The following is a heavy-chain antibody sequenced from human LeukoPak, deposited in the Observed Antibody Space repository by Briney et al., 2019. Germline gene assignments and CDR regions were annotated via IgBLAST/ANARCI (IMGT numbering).Heavy chain of an antibody. CDR2: INHSGST. J-gene: IGHJ3*02. V-gene: IGHV4-34*01. CDR1: GGSFSGYY. Sequence: SETLSLTCAVYGGSFSGYYWSWIRQPPGKGLEWIGEINHSGSTNYNPSLKSRVTISVDTSKNQFSLKLSSVTAADTAVYYCARDATRPYYYDSSGSIAFDIWGQGTMVTVSS. D-gene: IGHD3-22*01. CDR3: ARDATRPYYYDSSGSIAFDI.